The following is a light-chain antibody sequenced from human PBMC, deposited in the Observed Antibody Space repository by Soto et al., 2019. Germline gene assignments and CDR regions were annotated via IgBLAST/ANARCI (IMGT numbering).Light chain of an antibody. CDR3: QQYSSYSAWT. J-gene: IGKJ1*01. CDR2: DAS. CDR1: QSINKW. V-gene: IGKV1-5*01. Sequence: DIQMTQSPSTLSASIGDRVTITCRDSQSINKWLAWHQQKPGKAPKLLIYDASSLQSGVPPRFSGSGSGTEFTLTIRSLQPDDIATYYCQQYSSYSAWTFGEGTK.